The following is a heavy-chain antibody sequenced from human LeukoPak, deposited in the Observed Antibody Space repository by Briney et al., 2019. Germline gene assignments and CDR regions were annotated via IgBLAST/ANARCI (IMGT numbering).Heavy chain of an antibody. V-gene: IGHV5-51*01. CDR2: IYPGDSDT. CDR3: ARRYCSGGSCYHFDY. D-gene: IGHD2-15*01. J-gene: IGHJ4*02. CDR1: GYSFTSYW. Sequence: GESLKTSCKGSGYSFTSYWIGWVRQMPGKGLEWMGIIYPGDSDTRYSPSFQGQVTISADKSISTAYLQWSSLKASDTAMYYCARRYCSGGSCYHFDYWGQGTLVTVSS.